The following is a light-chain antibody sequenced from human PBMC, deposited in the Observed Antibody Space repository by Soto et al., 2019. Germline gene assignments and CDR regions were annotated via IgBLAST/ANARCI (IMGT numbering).Light chain of an antibody. CDR2: EVS. CDR3: SSYASTNTPVV. Sequence: QSVLTQPASVSGSPGQTITISCTGTSSDVGAYNYVSWYQHTPGKAPKLLTYEVSNRPSGVSNRFSGSKSDNMASLTISGLQAEDEADYYCSSYASTNTPVVFGGGTKVTVL. V-gene: IGLV2-14*01. J-gene: IGLJ2*01. CDR1: SSDVGAYNY.